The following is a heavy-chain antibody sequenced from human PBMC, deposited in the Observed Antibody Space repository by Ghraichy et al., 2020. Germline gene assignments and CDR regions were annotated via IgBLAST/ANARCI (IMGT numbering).Heavy chain of an antibody. Sequence: ESLNISCTVSGYSISSGYYWGWIRQPPGKGLEWIGSIYHSGSTYYNPSLKSRVTISVDTSKNQFSLKLSSVTAADTAVYYCARVRSYDFWSGYVPRSAIQHWGQGTLVTVSS. CDR1: GYSISSGYY. CDR3: ARVRSYDFWSGYVPRSAIQH. V-gene: IGHV4-38-2*02. CDR2: IYHSGST. J-gene: IGHJ1*01. D-gene: IGHD3-3*01.